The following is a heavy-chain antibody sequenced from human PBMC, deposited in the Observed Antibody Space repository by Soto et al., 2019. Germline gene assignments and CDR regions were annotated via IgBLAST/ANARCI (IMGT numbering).Heavy chain of an antibody. CDR3: ARIAFGSAWYIDY. D-gene: IGHD6-19*01. CDR2: IYSGGNT. Sequence: EMQLVATGGGLIQHGGSLRLSCAASGFTINSNYMTWVRQSPGKGLEWVSVIYSGGNTYYVDSVKGRFTISRDNSKNTLYLQMNSLRVEDTAVYYCARIAFGSAWYIDYWGQGSLVTVSS. V-gene: IGHV3-53*02. J-gene: IGHJ4*02. CDR1: GFTINSNY.